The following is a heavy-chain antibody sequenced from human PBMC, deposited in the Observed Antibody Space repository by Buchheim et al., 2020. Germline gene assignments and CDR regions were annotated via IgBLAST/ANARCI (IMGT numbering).Heavy chain of an antibody. CDR3: ARDPGNVEMATRYYYGMDV. D-gene: IGHD5-24*01. CDR1: GGTFSSYT. V-gene: IGHV1-69*08. Sequence: QVQLVQSGAEVKKPGSSVKVSCKASGGTFSSYTISWVRQAPGQGLELMGRIIPILGIANYAQKFQGRVTITADKSTSTAYMELSSLRSEDTAVYYCARDPGNVEMATRYYYGMDVWGQGTT. CDR2: IIPILGIA. J-gene: IGHJ6*02.